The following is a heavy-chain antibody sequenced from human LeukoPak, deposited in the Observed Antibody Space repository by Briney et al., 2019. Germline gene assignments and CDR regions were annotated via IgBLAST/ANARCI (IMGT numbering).Heavy chain of an antibody. V-gene: IGHV1-69*02. CDR2: IIPILGIA. Sequence: SVKASCKASGGTFSSYTISWVRQAPGQGLEWMGRIIPILGIANYAQKFQGRVTITADKSTSTAYMELSSLRSEDTAVYYCASQDNYDLIDYWGQGTPVTVSS. D-gene: IGHD3-22*01. CDR3: ASQDNYDLIDY. CDR1: GGTFSSYT. J-gene: IGHJ4*02.